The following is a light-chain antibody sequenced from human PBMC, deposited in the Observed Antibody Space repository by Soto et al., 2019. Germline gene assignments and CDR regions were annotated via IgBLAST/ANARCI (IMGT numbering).Light chain of an antibody. V-gene: IGKV1-39*01. CDR1: QSISSY. CDR2: AAS. CDR3: QQSYSTPVT. Sequence: DIQMTQSPSSLSASVGDRVTITCRASQSISSYLNWYQQKPGKAPKLLIYAASSLQSGVPSRFSGSGSGTDLTLTIGSLQPEDFATYYCQQSYSTPVTFGQGTKVEIK. J-gene: IGKJ1*01.